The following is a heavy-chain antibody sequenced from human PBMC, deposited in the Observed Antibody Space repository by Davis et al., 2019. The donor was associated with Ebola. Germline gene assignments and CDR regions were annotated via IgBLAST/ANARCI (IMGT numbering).Heavy chain of an antibody. CDR3: AKGVTTIISWFDP. J-gene: IGHJ5*02. D-gene: IGHD5-12*01. CDR2: ISGDGGST. CDR1: GFTFDDYA. V-gene: IGHV3-43*02. Sequence: GGSLRLSCAASGFTFDDYAMHWVRQAPGQGLEWVSLISGDGGSTYYADSVKGRFTISRDNAKNSLYLQMNSLRAEDTAVYYCAKGVTTIISWFDPWGQGTLVTVSS.